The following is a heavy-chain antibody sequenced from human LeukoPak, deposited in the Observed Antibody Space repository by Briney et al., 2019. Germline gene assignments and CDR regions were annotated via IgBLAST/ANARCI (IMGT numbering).Heavy chain of an antibody. Sequence: GGSLRLSCAASGFTFSSYAMHWVRQAPGKGLEWVAVISYDGSNKYYADSVKGRFTISRDNSKNTLYLQMNSLRAEDTAVYYCARDDCSSTSCYTVWSWRSRSPDDYWGQGTLVTVSS. J-gene: IGHJ4*02. CDR3: ARDDCSSTSCYTVWSWRSRSPDDY. V-gene: IGHV3-30*01. CDR1: GFTFSSYA. CDR2: ISYDGSNK. D-gene: IGHD2-2*02.